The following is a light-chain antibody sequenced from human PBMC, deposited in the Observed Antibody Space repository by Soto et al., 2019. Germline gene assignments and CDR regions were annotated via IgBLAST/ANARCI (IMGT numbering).Light chain of an antibody. Sequence: EIVMTQSPATLSVSPGERATLSCRASQSVSSNLAWYQQKPGQAPRLLIYGASTSATGIPARFSGSGSGTEFTLTISSLQSEDVAVYYCQQYNNWPGTFGQGTKVEIK. CDR3: QQYNNWPGT. CDR2: GAS. J-gene: IGKJ1*01. CDR1: QSVSSN. V-gene: IGKV3-15*01.